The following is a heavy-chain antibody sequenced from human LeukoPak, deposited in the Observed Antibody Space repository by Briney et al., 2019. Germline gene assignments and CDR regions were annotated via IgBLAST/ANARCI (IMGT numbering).Heavy chain of an antibody. J-gene: IGHJ3*02. CDR3: AREIVVVVAATAAFDI. CDR1: GFTFSSYS. D-gene: IGHD2-15*01. Sequence: GGSLRLSCAASGFTFSSYSMNWVRQAPGKGLEWVSSISSSSSYIYYADSVKGRFTISRDNAKNSLYLQMNSLRAEDTAVYYCAREIVVVVAATAAFDIWGQGTMVTVSS. CDR2: ISSSSSYI. V-gene: IGHV3-21*01.